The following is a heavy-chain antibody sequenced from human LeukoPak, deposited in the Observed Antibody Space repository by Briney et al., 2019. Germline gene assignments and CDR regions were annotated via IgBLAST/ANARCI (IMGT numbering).Heavy chain of an antibody. CDR1: GFTFSSYS. CDR2: ISSSSSYI. Sequence: GGSLRLSCAASGFTFSSYSMNWVRQAPGKGLEWVSSISSSSSYIYYADSVKGRFTISRDNAKNSLYLQMNSLRAEDTAVYYCARDYYDSSGYSNPGAFDIWGQGTMVTVSS. CDR3: ARDYYDSSGYSNPGAFDI. J-gene: IGHJ3*02. D-gene: IGHD3-22*01. V-gene: IGHV3-21*01.